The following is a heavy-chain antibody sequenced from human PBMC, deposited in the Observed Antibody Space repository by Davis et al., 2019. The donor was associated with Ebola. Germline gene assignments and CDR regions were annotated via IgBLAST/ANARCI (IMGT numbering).Heavy chain of an antibody. CDR2: IYNSGST. J-gene: IGHJ4*02. CDR1: GGSISSSTYY. CDR3: ARDITGVGAGGDF. Sequence: SETLSLTCAVSGGSISSSTYYWGWIRQPPGKGLEWIGSIYNSGSTYYNPSLESRVTISVDTSKNQLSLKLTSVTATDTAVYYCARDITGVGAGGDFWGQGTLVTVSS. D-gene: IGHD6-13*01. V-gene: IGHV4-39*02.